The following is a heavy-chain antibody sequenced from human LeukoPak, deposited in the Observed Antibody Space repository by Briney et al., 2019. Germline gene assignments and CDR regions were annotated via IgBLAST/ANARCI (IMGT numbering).Heavy chain of an antibody. Sequence: SETLSLTCSVSGGSINNYYWSWIRQPAGKGLEWIXXVFVTGSTNYNPSVKSRVTISVDKSKNQFSLKLNSVTAADTAVYYCARYGRGGAEWYFDLWGRGTLVTVSS. CDR2: VFVTGST. D-gene: IGHD3-10*01. CDR3: ARYGRGGAEWYFDL. J-gene: IGHJ2*01. CDR1: GGSINNYY. V-gene: IGHV4-4*07.